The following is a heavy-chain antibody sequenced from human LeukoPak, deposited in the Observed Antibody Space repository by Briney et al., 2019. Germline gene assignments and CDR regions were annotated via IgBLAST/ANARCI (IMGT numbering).Heavy chain of an antibody. V-gene: IGHV3-23*01. D-gene: IGHD3-3*01. CDR2: MSGSGDST. Sequence: GGSLRLSCAASGFTFRNYAMSWVREAPGKGLEWVSAMSGSGDSTNYADSVKGRFTISRDNSKNTLYLHMDSLRAEDTAVYYCATQGRSAIQGIWGQGTMVTVSS. J-gene: IGHJ3*02. CDR1: GFTFRNYA. CDR3: ATQGRSAIQGI.